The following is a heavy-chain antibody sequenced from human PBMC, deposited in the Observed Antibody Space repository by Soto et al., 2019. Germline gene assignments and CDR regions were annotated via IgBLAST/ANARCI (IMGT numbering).Heavy chain of an antibody. J-gene: IGHJ5*02. CDR1: GYSFTSYW. Sequence: GESLKISCKGSGYSFTSYWIGWVRQMPGKGLEWMGIIYPGDSDTRYSPSFQGQVTISADKSISTAYLQWSSLKASDTAMYYCARQPSIAVAGRRWFAPWGQGTLVTVSS. CDR2: IYPGDSDT. V-gene: IGHV5-51*01. D-gene: IGHD6-19*01. CDR3: ARQPSIAVAGRRWFAP.